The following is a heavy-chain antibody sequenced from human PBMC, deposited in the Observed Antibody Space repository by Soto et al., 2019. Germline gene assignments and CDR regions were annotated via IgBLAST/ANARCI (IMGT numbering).Heavy chain of an antibody. CDR3: ARHGYYYDSTGYYYFV. Sequence: ASETLSLTCAVSGGSVSSTNHYWGWIRQPPGKGLEWIGDIYYSGMTRYNPSLKSRVTISVDTSKDQFSLKLTSVTAADTAVYYCARHGYYYDSTGYYYFVWGQGTQVTV. J-gene: IGHJ4*02. V-gene: IGHV4-39*01. D-gene: IGHD3-22*01. CDR2: IYYSGMT. CDR1: GGSVSSTNHY.